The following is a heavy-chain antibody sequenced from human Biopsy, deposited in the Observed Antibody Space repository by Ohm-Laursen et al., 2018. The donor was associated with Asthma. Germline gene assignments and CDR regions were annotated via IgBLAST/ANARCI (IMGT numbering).Heavy chain of an antibody. V-gene: IGHV1-3*01. J-gene: IGHJ5*02. CDR1: GYTFSSHT. CDR3: AREGALTWFGEFEKWFDP. D-gene: IGHD3-10*01. Sequence: VASVKVSCKASGYTFSSHTIHWVRQAPGQRLEWMGWINAGKGYTKYSQNFQGRVTITRDTSANTVYMELSSLTSEDTAVYYCAREGALTWFGEFEKWFDPWGQGTLVSVSS. CDR2: INAGKGYT.